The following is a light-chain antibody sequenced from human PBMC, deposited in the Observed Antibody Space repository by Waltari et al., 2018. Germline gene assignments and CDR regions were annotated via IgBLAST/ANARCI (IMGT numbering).Light chain of an antibody. J-gene: IGKJ2*01. Sequence: EIMMTQSPATLSVSPGEIATLSCRASQSVSSNLAWYQDNHGQAPKRLIYSTSTASTCNPARFSGSGSGTDFTLTISSLQSEHFAVYFCQQYNNYHPLYTFGQGTKLEI. V-gene: IGKV3D-15*01. CDR1: QSVSSN. CDR3: QQYNNYHPLYT. CDR2: STS.